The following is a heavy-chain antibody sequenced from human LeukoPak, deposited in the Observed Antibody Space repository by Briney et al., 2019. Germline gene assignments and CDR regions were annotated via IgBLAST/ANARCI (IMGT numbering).Heavy chain of an antibody. V-gene: IGHV3-21*01. CDR1: GFTFSSYS. J-gene: IGHJ3*01. Sequence: GSLRLSFAASGFTFSSYSMNWVRQAPGKGLEWVSSISSSSSYIYYADSVKGRFTISRDNAKNSLYLQMNSLRAEDTAVYYCARGVEMATLGFWGQGTMVTVSS. CDR2: ISSSSSYI. D-gene: IGHD5-24*01. CDR3: ARGVEMATLGF.